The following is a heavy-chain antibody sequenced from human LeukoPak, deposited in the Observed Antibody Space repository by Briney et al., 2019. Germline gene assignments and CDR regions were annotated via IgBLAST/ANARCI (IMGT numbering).Heavy chain of an antibody. V-gene: IGHV3-30-3*01. CDR3: AKDYYDILTGYYSDYYYYYYMDV. CDR2: ISYDGSNK. J-gene: IGHJ6*03. D-gene: IGHD3-9*01. Sequence: GGSLRLSCAASGFTFSSYAMHWVRQAPGKGLEWVAVISYDGSNKYYADSVKGRFTISRDNSKNTLYLQMNSLRAEDTAVYYCAKDYYDILTGYYSDYYYYYYMDVWGKGTTVTVSS. CDR1: GFTFSSYA.